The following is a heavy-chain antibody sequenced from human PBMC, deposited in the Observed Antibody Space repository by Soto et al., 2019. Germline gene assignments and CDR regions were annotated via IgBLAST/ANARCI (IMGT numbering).Heavy chain of an antibody. Sequence: GGSLRLSCAASGFTFSSYSMNWVRQAPGKGLEWVSYISSSSSTIYYADSVKGRFTISRDNAKNSLYLQMNSLRAEDTAVYYCARGGIAVAGGLYYYYYYMDVWGKGTTVTVSS. J-gene: IGHJ6*03. CDR1: GFTFSSYS. V-gene: IGHV3-48*01. CDR3: ARGGIAVAGGLYYYYYYMDV. D-gene: IGHD6-19*01. CDR2: ISSSSSTI.